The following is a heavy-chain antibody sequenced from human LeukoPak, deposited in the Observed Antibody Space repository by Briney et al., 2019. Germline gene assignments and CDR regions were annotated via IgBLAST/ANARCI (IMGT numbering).Heavy chain of an antibody. CDR3: ARGRSTGYPYYFEY. Sequence: VKVSCKTSGYTFTSYDINWVRQATGQGLEWMGGMSPNSGSTGYAQKFQGRVTITRNTSISTAYMELSGLRSEDTAVYYCARGRSTGYPYYFEYWGQGTLVTVSS. J-gene: IGHJ4*02. V-gene: IGHV1-8*03. CDR1: GYTFTSYD. CDR2: MSPNSGST. D-gene: IGHD5-12*01.